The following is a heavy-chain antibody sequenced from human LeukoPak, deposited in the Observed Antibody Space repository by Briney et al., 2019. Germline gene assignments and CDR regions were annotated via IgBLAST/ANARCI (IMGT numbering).Heavy chain of an antibody. CDR1: RFTFSSYA. V-gene: IGHV3-23*01. Sequence: PGGSLRLSCAASRFTFSSYAMSWVRQAPGKGLEWVSGISGSGGTTYYADSVKGRFTISRDKSKNTVHLQMNSQRAGDTAIYYCAKDFRPFGYPKAYFDYWGQGTLVTVSS. J-gene: IGHJ4*01. D-gene: IGHD5-12*01. CDR2: ISGSGGTT. CDR3: AKDFRPFGYPKAYFDY.